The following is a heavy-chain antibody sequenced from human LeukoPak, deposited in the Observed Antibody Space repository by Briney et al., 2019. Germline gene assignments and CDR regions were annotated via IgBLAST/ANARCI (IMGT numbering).Heavy chain of an antibody. V-gene: IGHV3-49*03. J-gene: IGHJ4*02. CDR2: IRSKAYGGTT. CDR3: TRDAYYDR. CDR1: GFTFRSYA. Sequence: GGSLRLSCAASGFTFRSYAMSWFRQAPGKGLEWVGFIRSKAYGGTTEYAASVKGRFTISRDDSNSIAYLQMNSLKTEDTAVYYCTRDAYYDRWGQGTLVTVSS.